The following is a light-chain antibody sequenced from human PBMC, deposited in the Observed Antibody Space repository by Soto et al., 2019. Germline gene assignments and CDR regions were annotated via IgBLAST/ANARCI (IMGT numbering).Light chain of an antibody. CDR2: EVN. V-gene: IGLV2-8*01. CDR1: SSDVGGYNF. J-gene: IGLJ2*01. CDR3: SSYAGSNIV. Sequence: QSDLTQPPSASGSPGQSVTVSCTGTSSDVGGYNFVSWYQLHPGKAPKLMIYEVNKRPSGVPARFSGSKSGNTASLTVSGLQAEDEADYYCSSYAGSNIVFGGGTKVTVL.